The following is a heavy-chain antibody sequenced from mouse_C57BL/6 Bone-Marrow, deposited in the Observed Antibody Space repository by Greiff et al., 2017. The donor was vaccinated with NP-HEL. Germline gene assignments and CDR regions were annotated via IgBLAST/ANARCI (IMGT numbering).Heavy chain of an antibody. V-gene: IGHV1-82*01. D-gene: IGHD1-1*01. CDR1: GYAFSSSW. CDR3: ARGDYYGSSSDY. CDR2: IYPGDGDT. J-gene: IGHJ2*01. Sequence: QVQLQQSGPELVKPGASVKISCKASGYAFSSSWMNWVKQRPGQGLEWIGRIYPGDGDTNYNGKFKGKATLTADKSSSTAYMQLSSLTSEDSAVYFCARGDYYGSSSDYWGQGTTLTVSS.